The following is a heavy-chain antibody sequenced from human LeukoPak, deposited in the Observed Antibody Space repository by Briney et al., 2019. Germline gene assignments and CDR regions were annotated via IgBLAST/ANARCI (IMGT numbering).Heavy chain of an antibody. CDR3: AKANCGSECFYIMDV. CDR2: ISGSTGRA. CDR1: GFTSSNFA. D-gene: IGHD3-16*01. J-gene: IGHJ6*02. V-gene: IGHV3-23*01. Sequence: PGRSLRLSCAASGFTSSNFAMNWVRQAPGKGLECVSSISGSTGRAYYADSVKGRFTISRDDSKNTVYLEMNSLRAEDTALYFCAKANCGSECFYIMDVWGQGTMVTVSS.